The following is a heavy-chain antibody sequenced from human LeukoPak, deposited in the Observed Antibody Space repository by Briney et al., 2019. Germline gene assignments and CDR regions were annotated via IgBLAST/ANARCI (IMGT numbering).Heavy chain of an antibody. CDR2: FDPEDGET. J-gene: IGHJ2*01. CDR1: GYTLTELS. CDR3: ARDNDGSYNSYWYFDL. V-gene: IGHV1-24*01. D-gene: IGHD1-26*01. Sequence: ASVKVSCKVSGYTLTELSMHWVRQAPGKGLEWMGGFDPEDGETIYAQKFQGRVTITTDESTSTAYMELSSLRSEDTAVYYCARDNDGSYNSYWYFDLWGRGTLVTVSS.